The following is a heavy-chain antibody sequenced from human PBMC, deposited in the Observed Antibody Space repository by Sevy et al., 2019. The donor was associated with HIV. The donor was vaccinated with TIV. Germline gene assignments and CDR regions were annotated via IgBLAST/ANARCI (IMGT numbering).Heavy chain of an antibody. D-gene: IGHD6-6*01. CDR1: GFTFSSYG. Sequence: GGFLRLSCAASGFTFSSYGMHWVRQAPGKGLEWVAVISYDGSNKYYADSVKGRFTISRDNSKNTLYLQMNSLRAEDTAVYYCAKTRIAARPVASSYYYYYYGMDVWGQGTTVTVSS. V-gene: IGHV3-30*18. CDR2: ISYDGSNK. CDR3: AKTRIAARPVASSYYYYYYGMDV. J-gene: IGHJ6*02.